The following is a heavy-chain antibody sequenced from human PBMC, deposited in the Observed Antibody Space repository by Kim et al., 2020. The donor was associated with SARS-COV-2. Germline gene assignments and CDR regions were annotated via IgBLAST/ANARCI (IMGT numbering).Heavy chain of an antibody. J-gene: IGHJ3*02. CDR3: ARDSYFAFDI. Sequence: SDQYYVDSVKGRFTISRDNGKNSLYLQMSGLIAEDTAVYYCARDSYFAFDIWGQGTKVTVSS. V-gene: IGHV3-7*03. CDR2: SDQ. D-gene: IGHD3-10*01.